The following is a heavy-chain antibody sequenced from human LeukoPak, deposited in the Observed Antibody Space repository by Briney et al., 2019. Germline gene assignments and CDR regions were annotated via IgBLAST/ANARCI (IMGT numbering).Heavy chain of an antibody. CDR3: SRVLSGWYFDF. Sequence: GGSLRLSCAASGFTFSSYGMHWVRQAPGKGLVWVSRINSDGSSTTYADSVKGRFTISRDNAKNTLYLQMNSLRAEDTAVYYCSRVLSGWYFDFWGQGTLVTVSS. D-gene: IGHD6-19*01. J-gene: IGHJ4*02. CDR1: GFTFSSYG. CDR2: INSDGSST. V-gene: IGHV3-74*01.